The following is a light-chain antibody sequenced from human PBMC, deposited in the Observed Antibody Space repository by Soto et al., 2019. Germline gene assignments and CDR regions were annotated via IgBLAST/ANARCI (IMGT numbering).Light chain of an antibody. V-gene: IGKV3-20*01. J-gene: IGKJ3*01. CDR2: GAS. CDR1: QSVSSSY. Sequence: EIVLTQSPGTLSLSPGERATLSCRASQSVSSSYLAWYQQKPGQAPRLLIYGASSRATGIPDRFSGSGSGTDFTLTISRLEPDDFAVYYCQQYGSSSIFTFGPGTKVDIK. CDR3: QQYGSSSIFT.